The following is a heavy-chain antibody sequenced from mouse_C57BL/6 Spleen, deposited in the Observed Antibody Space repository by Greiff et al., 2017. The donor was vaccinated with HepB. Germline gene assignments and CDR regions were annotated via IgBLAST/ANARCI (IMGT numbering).Heavy chain of an antibody. J-gene: IGHJ3*01. CDR2: IYPRDGSN. Sequence: VQLQQSDAELVKPGDSVKISCKVSGYTFTDHTIHWMKQRPEQGLEWIGYIYPRDGSNKYNEKFKGKATLTEEKSSSTADMQLISMTSEDSAVYFCASSGTFSYWGQGTLVTVSA. D-gene: IGHD4-1*01. CDR1: GYTFTDHT. CDR3: ASSGTFSY. V-gene: IGHV1-78*01.